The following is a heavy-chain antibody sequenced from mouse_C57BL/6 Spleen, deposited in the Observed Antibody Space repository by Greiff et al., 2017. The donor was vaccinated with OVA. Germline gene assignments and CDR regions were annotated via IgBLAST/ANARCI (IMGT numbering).Heavy chain of an antibody. CDR1: EYEFPSHD. D-gene: IGHD4-1*01. Sequence: EVQRVESGGGLVQPGESLKLSCESNEYEFPSHDMSWVRKTPEKRLELVAAINSDGGSTYYPDTMESRFIISSDNTKKTLFLQMSSLRSEDTALYYCARHSGAWYFDVWGTGTTVTVSS. V-gene: IGHV5-2*01. CDR3: ARHSGAWYFDV. J-gene: IGHJ1*03. CDR2: INSDGGST.